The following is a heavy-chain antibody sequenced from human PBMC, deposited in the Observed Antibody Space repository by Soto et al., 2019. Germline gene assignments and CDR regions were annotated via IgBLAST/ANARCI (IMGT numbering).Heavy chain of an antibody. CDR3: ARLITAKFDY. CDR1: GGSISSNY. J-gene: IGHJ4*02. D-gene: IGHD5-18*01. CDR2: IYTSERT. V-gene: IGHV4-4*07. Sequence: SGTLSLPCPVSGGSISSNYWSWIRQPAGKGLEWIGRIYTSERTNYKPSLKSGVTISVDTSKKQLSLWMCSVTAADTAVYYCARLITAKFDYWGQGTLVTVSS.